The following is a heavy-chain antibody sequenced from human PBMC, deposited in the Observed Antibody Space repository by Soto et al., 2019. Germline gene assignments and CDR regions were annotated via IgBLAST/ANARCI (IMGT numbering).Heavy chain of an antibody. V-gene: IGHV1-18*04. J-gene: IGHJ4*02. CDR2: ISAHNGNT. CDR3: ERARLYSNLDY. D-gene: IGHD4-4*01. Sequence: ASVKVSCKASGYSFATYGFSWVRQAPGQGLECVGWISAHNGNTNYAQKLQGRVTMTTDTSTSTAYMELRSLRSDDTAVYYCERARLYSNLDYWGQGTLVTVSS. CDR1: GYSFATYG.